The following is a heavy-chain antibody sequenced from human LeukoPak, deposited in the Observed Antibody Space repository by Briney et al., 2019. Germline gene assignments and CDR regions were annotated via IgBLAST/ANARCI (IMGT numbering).Heavy chain of an antibody. V-gene: IGHV2-5*01. Sequence: SGPTLVNPTQTLTLTCTFSGFSLSTSGVGVGWIRQPPGKALEWLALIYWNDDKRYSPSLKSRLTITKDTSKNQVVLTMTNMDPVDTATYYCAHIGADTAMAAGGFSYYYYGMDVWGQGTTVTVSS. CDR3: AHIGADTAMAAGGFSYYYYGMDV. CDR1: GFSLSTSGVG. CDR2: IYWNDDK. J-gene: IGHJ6*02. D-gene: IGHD5-18*01.